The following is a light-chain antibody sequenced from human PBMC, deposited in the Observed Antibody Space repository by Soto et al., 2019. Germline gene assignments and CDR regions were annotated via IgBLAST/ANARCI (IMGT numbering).Light chain of an antibody. CDR1: QSVSSY. CDR3: QQRSNWPPT. V-gene: IGKV3-11*01. CDR2: DAS. J-gene: IGKJ4*01. Sequence: EIVLTQSPATVSLSPGERATLSCRASQSVSSYLAWYQQKPGQTPRLLIYDASNRATGIPARFSGSGSGTDFTLTISSLEPEDFAVYYCQQRSNWPPTFGGGTKVEI.